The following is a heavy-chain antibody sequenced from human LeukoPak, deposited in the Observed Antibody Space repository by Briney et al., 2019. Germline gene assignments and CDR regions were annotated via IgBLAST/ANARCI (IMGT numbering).Heavy chain of an antibody. Sequence: SETLSLTCTVSGGSIRSYYWSWIRQPPGKGLEQIGYIYYSGSTNQSPSLKSRVTISVDTFKNQFSLKLTSVTAADTAVYYCARGQSSGGAFDIWDQGTMVTVSS. CDR3: ARGQSSGGAFDI. J-gene: IGHJ3*02. CDR2: IYYSGST. V-gene: IGHV4-59*01. D-gene: IGHD6-19*01. CDR1: GGSIRSYY.